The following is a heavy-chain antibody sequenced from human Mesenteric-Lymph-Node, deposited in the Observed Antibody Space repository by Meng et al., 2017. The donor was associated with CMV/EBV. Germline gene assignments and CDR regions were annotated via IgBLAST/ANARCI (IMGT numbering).Heavy chain of an antibody. CDR1: GYTFTDYY. Sequence: SGYTFTDYYIHWVRQAPGQGLEWMGRVNPTSGDTNYAQKFQGRVTMTRDTSLSTAYMEVSSLKSDDTAVYYCARTPRIATPTAWWLDPWGQGTLVTISS. CDR2: VNPTSGDT. CDR3: ARTPRIATPTAWWLDP. D-gene: IGHD6-13*01. J-gene: IGHJ5*02. V-gene: IGHV1-2*06.